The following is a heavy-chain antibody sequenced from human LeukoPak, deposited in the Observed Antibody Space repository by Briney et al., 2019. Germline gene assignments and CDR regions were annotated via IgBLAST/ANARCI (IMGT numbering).Heavy chain of an antibody. CDR2: IKQDGSQK. CDR3: AKDKVWQQKYYFDY. Sequence: GGSLRLSCAASGFSFSRYWMSWVRQAPGKGLQWVAHIKQDGSQKYDVDSVKGRFTISRDNAKNSLYLQISSLRAEDTAMYYCAKDKVWQQKYYFDYWGQGTLVTVSS. D-gene: IGHD6-13*01. J-gene: IGHJ4*02. V-gene: IGHV3-7*01. CDR1: GFSFSRYW.